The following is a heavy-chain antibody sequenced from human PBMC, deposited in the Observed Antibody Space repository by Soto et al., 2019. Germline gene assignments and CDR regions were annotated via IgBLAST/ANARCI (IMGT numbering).Heavy chain of an antibody. J-gene: IGHJ5*02. V-gene: IGHV4-39*01. Sequence: QLQLQESGPGLVKPSETLSLTCTVSGGSISGSSYFWGWIRQPPGKGLEWNGSIYFSGSASYNPSLRSRLTISVDTSTNQYSLKLSPVTAADTAVYYCARHAGDSSGRRLFYPWGQGSLVTVSS. D-gene: IGHD6-19*01. CDR2: IYFSGSA. CDR3: ARHAGDSSGRRLFYP. CDR1: GGSISGSSYF.